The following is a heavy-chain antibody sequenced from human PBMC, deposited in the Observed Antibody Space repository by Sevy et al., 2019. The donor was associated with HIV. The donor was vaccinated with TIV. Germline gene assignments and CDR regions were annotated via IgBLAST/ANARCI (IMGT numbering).Heavy chain of an antibody. CDR2: ISYDGSKK. Sequence: GGSLRLSCAASGFTFSDYGMHWVRQAPGKGLEWVAVISYDGSKKHYVDSVKGRFSVSRDNSKNTLFLQMNRLRVEDTAVYYCARAEAYFYDNGGQDNWFDPWGQCTLVTVSS. V-gene: IGHV3-30*03. CDR1: GFTFSDYG. CDR3: ARAEAYFYDNGGQDNWFDP. J-gene: IGHJ5*02. D-gene: IGHD2-21*01.